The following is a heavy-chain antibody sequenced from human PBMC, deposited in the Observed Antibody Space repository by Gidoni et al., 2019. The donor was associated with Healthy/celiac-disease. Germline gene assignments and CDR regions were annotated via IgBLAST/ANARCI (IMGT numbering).Heavy chain of an antibody. CDR1: GGTFSSYA. CDR2: IIPIFGTA. J-gene: IGHJ4*02. Sequence: QVQLVQSGAEVKKPGSSVKVSCKASGGTFSSYAISWVRQAPGQGLEWMGGIIPIFGTANYAQKVQGRVTITADKSTSTAYMELSSLRSEDTAVYYCARVRGWLLLGWGTFDYWGQGTLVTVSS. CDR3: ARVRGWLLLGWGTFDY. V-gene: IGHV1-69*06. D-gene: IGHD2-21*01.